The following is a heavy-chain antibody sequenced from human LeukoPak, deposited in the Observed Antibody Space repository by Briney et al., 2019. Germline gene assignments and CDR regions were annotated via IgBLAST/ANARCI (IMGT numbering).Heavy chain of an antibody. CDR1: GGTFSSYT. J-gene: IGHJ6*02. V-gene: IGHV1-69*02. CDR3: ARAIAAAAVSYYGMDV. Sequence: GASVKVSCKASGGTFSSYTISWVRQAPGQGLEWLGRIIPILGIANYAQKFQGRDTITADKSTSTAYMELSSLRSEDTAVYYCARAIAAAAVSYYGMDVWGQGTTVTVSS. D-gene: IGHD6-13*01. CDR2: IIPILGIA.